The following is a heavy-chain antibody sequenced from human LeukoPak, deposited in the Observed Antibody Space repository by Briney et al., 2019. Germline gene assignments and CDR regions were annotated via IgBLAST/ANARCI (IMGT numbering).Heavy chain of an antibody. D-gene: IGHD3-22*01. V-gene: IGHV3-21*01. CDR2: ISGSSRYI. CDR3: ARAEDYYDNTGYYYEVTEYFRH. J-gene: IGHJ1*01. Sequence: GGSLRLSCAASGFTFSSYSMDWVRQAPGKGLEWVSSISGSSRYIYYAESMKGRFAISRDNAKKLLYLQMNSLRAEDTAVYYCARAEDYYDNTGYYYEVTEYFRHWGQGALVTVSS. CDR1: GFTFSSYS.